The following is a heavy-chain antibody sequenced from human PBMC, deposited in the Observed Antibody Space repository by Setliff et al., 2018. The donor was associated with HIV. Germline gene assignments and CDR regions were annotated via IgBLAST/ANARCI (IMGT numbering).Heavy chain of an antibody. D-gene: IGHD5-18*01. CDR1: GFTFSGAW. Sequence: PGGSLRLSCAASGFTFSGAWMHWVRQAPGRGLEWVGRIKSKTDGGTTDYAAPVKGRFTISRDDSKNTLYLQMNSLKTEDTAVYYCARESQWIQLAFDIWGQGTMVTVS. V-gene: IGHV3-15*01. J-gene: IGHJ3*02. CDR3: ARESQWIQLAFDI. CDR2: IKSKTDGGTT.